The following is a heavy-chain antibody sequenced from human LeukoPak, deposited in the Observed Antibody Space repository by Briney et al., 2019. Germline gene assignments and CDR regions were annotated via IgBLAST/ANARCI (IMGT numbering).Heavy chain of an antibody. V-gene: IGHV3-33*01. CDR1: GFTFSDYG. CDR2: IWYDGSKK. Sequence: GTSLRLSCAASGFTFSDYGMHWVRQAPGKGLEWVAVIWYDGSKKYYADSVKGRFTISRDNSKNTLYLQMNSPRAEDTAVYYCTRRDGDNDRGFDYWGQGTLVTVSP. D-gene: IGHD4-23*01. J-gene: IGHJ4*02. CDR3: TRRDGDNDRGFDY.